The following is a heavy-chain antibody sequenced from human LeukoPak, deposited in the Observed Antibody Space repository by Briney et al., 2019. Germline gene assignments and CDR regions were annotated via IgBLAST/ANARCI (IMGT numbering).Heavy chain of an antibody. J-gene: IGHJ4*02. D-gene: IGHD2-2*01. CDR2: IVVGSGNT. V-gene: IGHV1-58*02. CDR3: AREGAYCSSTSCLGD. Sequence: ASVKVSCKASGFTFTSSAMQWVRQARGQRLEWIGWIVVGSGNTNYAQKFQERVTITRDMSTSIAYMELSSLRSEDTAVYYCAREGAYCSSTSCLGDWGQGTLVTVSS. CDR1: GFTFTSSA.